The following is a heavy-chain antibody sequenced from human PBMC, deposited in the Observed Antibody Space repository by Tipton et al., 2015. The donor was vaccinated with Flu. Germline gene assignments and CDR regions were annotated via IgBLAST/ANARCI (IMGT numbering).Heavy chain of an antibody. V-gene: IGHV3-48*03. CDR2: ISSSGSTI. J-gene: IGHJ4*02. Sequence: SLRLSCAASGFTFSSYEMNWVRQAPGKGLEWVSYISSSGSTIYYADSVKGRFTISRDNAKNSLYLQMNSLRAEDTAVYYCARDALYCSGGSCYSAYYFDYWGQGTLVTVSS. D-gene: IGHD2-15*01. CDR1: GFTFSSYE. CDR3: ARDALYCSGGSCYSAYYFDY.